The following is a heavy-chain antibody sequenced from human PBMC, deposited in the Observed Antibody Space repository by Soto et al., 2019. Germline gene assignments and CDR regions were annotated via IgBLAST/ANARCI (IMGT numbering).Heavy chain of an antibody. D-gene: IGHD3-9*01. CDR1: GGSISSSSYY. V-gene: IGHV4-39*01. CDR2: IYYSEST. CDR3: ARRYYDILTGYAPFDY. J-gene: IGHJ4*02. Sequence: SETLSLTCTVSGGSISSSSYYWGWIRQPPGKGLEWIGSIYYSESTYYNPSLKSRVTISVDTSKNQFSLKLSSVTAADTAVYYCARRYYDILTGYAPFDYWGQGTLVTVSS.